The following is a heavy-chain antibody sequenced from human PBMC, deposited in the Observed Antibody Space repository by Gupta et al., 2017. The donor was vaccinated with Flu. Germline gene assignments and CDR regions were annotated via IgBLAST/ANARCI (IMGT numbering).Heavy chain of an antibody. V-gene: IGHV3-49*03. CDR1: FTVGDHT. CDR3: TRSQGLVVESGFDF. D-gene: IGHD2-15*01. J-gene: IGHJ4*02. CDR2: IRSKPYGGTA. Sequence: FTVGDHTMTWFRQAPGKGLEWVAFIRSKPYGGTAEYAASVIGRCIMSRDDSKNIAYLQMNSLKTEDTAVYFCTRSQGLVVESGFDFWGQGTLVTVSS.